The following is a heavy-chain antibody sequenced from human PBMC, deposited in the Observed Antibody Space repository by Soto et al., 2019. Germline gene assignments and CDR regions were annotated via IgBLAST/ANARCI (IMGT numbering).Heavy chain of an antibody. CDR2: IWYDGSNK. D-gene: IGHD2-21*02. J-gene: IGHJ4*02. CDR1: GFTFSSYG. Sequence: QVQLVESGGGVVQPGRSLRLSCAASGFTFSSYGMHWVRQAPGKGLEWVAVIWYDGSNKYYADSVKGRFTISRDNSKNTLYLQMNSLRAEDTAVYYCARVRDHDFYDYWVQGTLVTVSS. CDR3: ARVRDHDFYDY. V-gene: IGHV3-33*01.